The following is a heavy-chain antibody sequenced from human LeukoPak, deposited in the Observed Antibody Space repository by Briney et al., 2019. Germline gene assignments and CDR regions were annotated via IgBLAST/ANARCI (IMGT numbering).Heavy chain of an antibody. CDR3: AKARADYYGSGSYYDYYYYGMDV. J-gene: IGHJ6*02. CDR2: IWYDGSNK. D-gene: IGHD3-10*01. V-gene: IGHV3-33*06. CDR1: GFTFSSYG. Sequence: GRSLRLSCAASGFTFSSYGMHWVRQAPGKGLEWVAVIWYDGSNKYYADSVKGRFTISRDNSKNTLYLQMNSLRAEDTALYYCAKARADYYGSGSYYDYYYYGMDVWGQGTTVTVSS.